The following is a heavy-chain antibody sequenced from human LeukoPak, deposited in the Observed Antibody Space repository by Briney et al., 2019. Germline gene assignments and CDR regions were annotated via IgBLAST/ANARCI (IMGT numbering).Heavy chain of an antibody. CDR2: ISSSGSTI. D-gene: IGHD6-6*01. V-gene: IGHV3-48*01. J-gene: IGHJ4*02. CDR1: GFSFNTYR. CDR3: VRELAT. Sequence: GGSLRLSCAGSGFSFNTYRMNWVRQAPGKGLEWISYISSSGSTIYYADSVKGRFTISRDNAKNSLYLQMNSLRAEDTAVYYCVRELATWGQGTLVTVSS.